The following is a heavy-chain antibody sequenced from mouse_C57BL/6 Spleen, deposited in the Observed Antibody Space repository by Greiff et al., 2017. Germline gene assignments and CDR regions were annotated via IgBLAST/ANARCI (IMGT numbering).Heavy chain of an antibody. Sequence: EVQLVESGGGLVKPGGSLTLSCAASGFTFSDYGLHWVRQAPEKGLEWVAYISSGSSTIYYADTVKGRFTISRDNAKNTLFLQMTSLRSEDTAMYYCAREDYDEDFDYWGQGTTLTVSS. CDR2: ISSGSSTI. CDR3: AREDYDEDFDY. CDR1: GFTFSDYG. D-gene: IGHD2-4*01. V-gene: IGHV5-17*01. J-gene: IGHJ2*01.